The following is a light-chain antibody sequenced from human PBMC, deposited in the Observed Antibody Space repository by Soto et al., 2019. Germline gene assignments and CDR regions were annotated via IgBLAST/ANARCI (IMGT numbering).Light chain of an antibody. CDR3: HQRSNWPPT. CDR1: QSVSSY. V-gene: IGKV3-11*01. Sequence: EIVLTQSPANLSLSPGERATLACRDSQSVSSYLAWYQQKPGQAPRLLIYDASNRATGIPARFSGSGSGTDFTLTISSLEPEEFAVYYCHQRSNWPPTFCQGTKLEIK. CDR2: DAS. J-gene: IGKJ2*01.